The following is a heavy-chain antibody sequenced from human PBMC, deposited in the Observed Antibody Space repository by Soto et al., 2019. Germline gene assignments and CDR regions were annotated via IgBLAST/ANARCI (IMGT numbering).Heavy chain of an antibody. Sequence: SVWPLRLSWTSSEFTFSTYAMILVLKNPGKGLEWVSVITGSGGSTYYADSVKGRFTISRDTSKNTLFLQMNSLRAEDTAVYYCAKDRYGDYGGIDYWGQGTMVTVSS. CDR2: ITGSGGST. CDR1: EFTFSTYA. J-gene: IGHJ4*02. V-gene: IGHV3-23*01. D-gene: IGHD4-17*01. CDR3: AKDRYGDYGGIDY.